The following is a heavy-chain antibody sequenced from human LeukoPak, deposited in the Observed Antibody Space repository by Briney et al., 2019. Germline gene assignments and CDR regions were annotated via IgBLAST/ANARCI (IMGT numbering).Heavy chain of an antibody. V-gene: IGHV4-59*01. CDR1: GGSISSYS. D-gene: IGHD3-3*01. Sequence: SETLSLTCTVSGGSISSYSWSWIRQPPGKGLEWIGYIYYSGSTNYNPSLKSRVTISVDTSKNQFSLKLGSVTAADTAVYYCARGYDFWSGYYGFDYWGQGTLVTVSS. CDR2: IYYSGST. J-gene: IGHJ4*02. CDR3: ARGYDFWSGYYGFDY.